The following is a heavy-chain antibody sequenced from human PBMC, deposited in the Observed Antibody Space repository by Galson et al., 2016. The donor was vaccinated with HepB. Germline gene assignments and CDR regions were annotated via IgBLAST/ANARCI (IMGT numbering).Heavy chain of an antibody. CDR1: GGSISPYY. CDR3: ARRRNYYDSSGYYYDYFDP. V-gene: IGHV4-59*08. J-gene: IGHJ5*02. CDR2: IYYIGST. D-gene: IGHD3-22*01. Sequence: SETLSLTCTVSGGSISPYYWSWIRQPPGKGLEWIGCIYYIGSTTYNPSLRSQVTISVDTSRNQFSLRLSSVTAADTAVYYCARRRNYYDSSGYYYDYFDPWGRGTLVTVSS.